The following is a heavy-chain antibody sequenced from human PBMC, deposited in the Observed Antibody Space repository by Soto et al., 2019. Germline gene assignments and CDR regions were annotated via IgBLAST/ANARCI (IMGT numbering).Heavy chain of an antibody. CDR2: INPNSGGT. Sequence: ASVKVSCKASGYTFTGYYMHWVRQAPGQGLEWMGWINPNSGGTNYAQKFQGRVTMTRDTSISTAYMELSRLRSDDTAAYYCARADTTPITIFGVVITPDYWGQGTLVTVSS. CDR1: GYTFTGYY. J-gene: IGHJ4*02. CDR3: ARADTTPITIFGVVITPDY. D-gene: IGHD3-3*01. V-gene: IGHV1-2*02.